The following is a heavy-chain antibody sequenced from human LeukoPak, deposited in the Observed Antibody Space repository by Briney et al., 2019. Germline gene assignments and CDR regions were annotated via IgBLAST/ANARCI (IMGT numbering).Heavy chain of an antibody. CDR2: IYYSGST. V-gene: IGHV4-59*08. CDR3: ARHRDYYDSSGYPENWYFDL. D-gene: IGHD3-22*01. Sequence: SETLSLTCTVSGGSISSYYWSWFRQPPAKGLQWIGYIYYSGSTNYNPSLQSRVTISVDTSKNQFSLKLSSVTAADTAVYYCARHRDYYDSSGYPENWYFDLWGRGTLVTVSS. J-gene: IGHJ2*01. CDR1: GGSISSYY.